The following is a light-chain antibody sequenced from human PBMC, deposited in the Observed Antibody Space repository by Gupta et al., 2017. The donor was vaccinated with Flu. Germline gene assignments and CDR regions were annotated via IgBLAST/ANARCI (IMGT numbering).Light chain of an antibody. CDR3: SSYAGSNNLV. Sequence: QSALTQLPPASGSPGQSVTISCTGTSSDVGGYNYVSWYQQHPGKAPKLMMYEVSKRPSGVPDRFSGSKSGNTASLTVSGLQAEDEADDYCSSYAGSNNLVFGGGTKLTVL. V-gene: IGLV2-8*01. CDR2: EVS. CDR1: SSDVGGYNY. J-gene: IGLJ2*01.